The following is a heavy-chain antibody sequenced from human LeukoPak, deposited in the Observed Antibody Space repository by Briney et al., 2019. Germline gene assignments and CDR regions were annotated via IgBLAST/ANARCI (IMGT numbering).Heavy chain of an antibody. CDR2: ISGDGSER. CDR3: GTDPES. Sequence: AGRSLRLSCAVSGFTFSTYSMHWVRQAPGKGLEWVAGISGDGSERDYVDSVRGRFTISRDNAKNSLYLQMNSLTAENTAVYYCGTDPESWGHGSVVTVSS. CDR1: GFTFSTYS. V-gene: IGHV3-7*05. D-gene: IGHD1-14*01. J-gene: IGHJ4*01.